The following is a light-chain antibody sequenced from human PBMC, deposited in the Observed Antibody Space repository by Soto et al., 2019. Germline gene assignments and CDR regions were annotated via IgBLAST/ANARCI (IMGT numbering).Light chain of an antibody. V-gene: IGKV3-11*01. CDR1: QSFRGL. CDR3: QQGNMGPIP. CDR2: DAY. Sequence: EVVLTQSPVTLSLSPGERATLSCRASQSFRGLLAWYQQKPGQAPRLLIYDAYNRATGIPPRFSGSGSGTDSTFTIRSLDPKDFEVYYVQQGNMGPIPFGKGTRLEIK. J-gene: IGKJ5*01.